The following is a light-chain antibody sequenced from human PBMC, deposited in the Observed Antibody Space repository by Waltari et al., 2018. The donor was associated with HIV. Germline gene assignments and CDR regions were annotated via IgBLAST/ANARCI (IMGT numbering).Light chain of an antibody. CDR3: NSRDRAGHHVV. CDR2: PIH. J-gene: IGLJ3*02. CDR1: SLRTYY. V-gene: IGLV3-19*01. Sequence: SELTQDPAVSVALGQTVSITCQGDSLRTYYASWYLQKPGQAPVPVISPIHNRPAGIPARFSVSSAGNTASLTITGAHAEDEGDYYCNSRDRAGHHVVFGGGTKLTVL.